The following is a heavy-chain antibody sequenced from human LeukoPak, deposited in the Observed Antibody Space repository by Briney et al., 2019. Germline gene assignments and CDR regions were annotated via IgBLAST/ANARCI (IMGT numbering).Heavy chain of an antibody. CDR1: GYSISSGYY. J-gene: IGHJ4*02. CDR3: ASRKLGNDY. V-gene: IGHV4-38-2*02. D-gene: IGHD7-27*01. CDR2: IYHSGST. Sequence: PSETLSLTCTVSGYSISSGYYWGWIRQPPGKGLEWIGSIYHSGSTYYNPSLKSRVTISVDTSKNQFSLKLSSVTAADTAVYYCASRKLGNDYWGQGTLVTVSS.